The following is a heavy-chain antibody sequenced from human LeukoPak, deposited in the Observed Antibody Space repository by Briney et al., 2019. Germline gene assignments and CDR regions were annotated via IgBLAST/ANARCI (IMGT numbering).Heavy chain of an antibody. V-gene: IGHV3-21*06. CDR2: ISTSGDST. CDR1: GFTFRSQN. Sequence: GGSLRLSCAASGFTFRSQNMNWARQAPGKGLEWVAYISTSGDSTKNADSVEGRFTISRDNAENSLFLLMNRLRVEDTAVYYCVKNGWLDYWGQGILVTVSS. D-gene: IGHD6-19*01. CDR3: VKNGWLDY. J-gene: IGHJ4*02.